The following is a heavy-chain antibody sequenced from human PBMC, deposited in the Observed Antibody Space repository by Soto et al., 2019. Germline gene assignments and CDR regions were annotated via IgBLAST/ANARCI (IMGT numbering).Heavy chain of an antibody. CDR3: AIDHGAAPWFDP. J-gene: IGHJ5*02. CDR1: GGSISSGGYY. V-gene: IGHV4-31*03. Sequence: PSETLSLTCTVSGGSISSGGYYWSWIRQHPGKGLEWIGYIYYSGSTYYNPSLKSRVTISVDTSKNQFSLKLSSVTAADTAVYYCAIDHGAAPWFDPWGQGTLVTVSS. D-gene: IGHD6-6*01. CDR2: IYYSGST.